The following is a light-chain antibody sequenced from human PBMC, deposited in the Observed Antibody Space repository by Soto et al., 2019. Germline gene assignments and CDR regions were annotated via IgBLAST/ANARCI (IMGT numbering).Light chain of an antibody. V-gene: IGKV3-20*01. J-gene: IGKJ2*01. CDR3: QHYGSAPYT. Sequence: VLTQSPGTLSLSPGERATLSCRSSQTLSTMFLAWYQQKPGQAPGLLIYGTSTRAAGIPDMFSGSGSGTDFTLTISRLEPEDIAVYYCQHYGSAPYTFGQGTKLEIK. CDR1: QTLSTMF. CDR2: GTS.